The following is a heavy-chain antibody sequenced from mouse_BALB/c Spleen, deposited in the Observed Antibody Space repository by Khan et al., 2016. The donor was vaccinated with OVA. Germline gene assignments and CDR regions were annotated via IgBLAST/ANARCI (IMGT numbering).Heavy chain of an antibody. CDR2: ILSDSTT. V-gene: IGHV2-6-1*01. Sequence: QVQLQESGPGLVAPSQSLSITCTITGYSLTTYCVQWVRQPPGKGLEWLVVILSDSTTNYNEALKSSRTITKHDTQSQVFLKKNSLLTDDTATYYCAGQPYYDDNIIDYWGQGTSLTVSS. CDR3: AGQPYYDDNIIDY. D-gene: IGHD2-13*01. J-gene: IGHJ4*01. CDR1: GYSLTTYC.